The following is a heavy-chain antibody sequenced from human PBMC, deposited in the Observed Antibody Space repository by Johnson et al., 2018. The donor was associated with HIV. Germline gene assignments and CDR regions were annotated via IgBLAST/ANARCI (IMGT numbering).Heavy chain of an antibody. CDR2: IGTAGDT. CDR3: ARENYRRRDAFDI. V-gene: IGHV3-13*01. Sequence: VQLVESGGGLVQPGGSLRLSCVASGFTFTSYDMHWVRQATGEGLDWISAIGTAGDTLYPGSVKGRLTISRDSSKNTLYLEMNSLRTEDTAVYYCARENYRRRDAFDIWGQGTMVTVSS. CDR1: GFTFTSYD. J-gene: IGHJ3*02. D-gene: IGHD1-7*01.